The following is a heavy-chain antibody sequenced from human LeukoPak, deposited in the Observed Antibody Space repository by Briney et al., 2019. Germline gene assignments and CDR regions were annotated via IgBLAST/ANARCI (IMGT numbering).Heavy chain of an antibody. Sequence: ASVKVSFKASGYTFTDHYMHWVRQAPGQGREWMGWINPNSGRTNYAQKFHDRVTMTRVKSTSIVYMELTNLRSDETAVYYCARPRGNSVWDLEYWGQGSLVTVSS. CDR3: ARPRGNSVWDLEY. D-gene: IGHD4-23*01. CDR2: INPNSGRT. CDR1: GYTFTDHY. V-gene: IGHV1-2*02. J-gene: IGHJ4*02.